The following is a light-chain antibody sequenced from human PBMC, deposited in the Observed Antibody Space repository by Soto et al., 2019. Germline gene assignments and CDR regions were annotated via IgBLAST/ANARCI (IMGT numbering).Light chain of an antibody. J-gene: IGKJ3*01. CDR3: QQHGGSPLFT. CDR2: YAS. Sequence: EVVLMQSPGTLSLSPGERATLSCRASQSVTSNRLAWYQQKPGQAPRLLIYYASTRATGIPDRFIGSGSGADFTLTISRLEPEDFAVYYRQQHGGSPLFTFGPGTKVDIK. CDR1: QSVTSNR. V-gene: IGKV3-20*01.